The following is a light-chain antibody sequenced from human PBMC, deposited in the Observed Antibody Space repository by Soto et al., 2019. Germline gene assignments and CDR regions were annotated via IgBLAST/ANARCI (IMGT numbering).Light chain of an antibody. V-gene: IGLV2-14*01. J-gene: IGLJ2*01. CDR1: SSDVGGYNY. CDR3: SSYTTSSTLV. Sequence: QSALTQPASVSVSPGQSITISCTGTSSDVGGYNYVSWYQQHPGKAPKLMIYEVSYRPSGVSKRFSGSKSGNTASLTISGLQAEDEADYYCSSYTTSSTLVFGGGTKVTVL. CDR2: EVS.